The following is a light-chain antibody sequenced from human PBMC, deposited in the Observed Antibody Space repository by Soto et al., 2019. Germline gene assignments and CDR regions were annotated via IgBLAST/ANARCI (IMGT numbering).Light chain of an antibody. J-gene: IGKJ1*01. CDR1: PSLVDNDGNTY. V-gene: IGKV2-30*01. CDR3: MQSTHWPPT. CDR2: GVS. Sequence: EVVLSLSPLSLPVTLGQPASSSCRSSPSLVDNDGNTYLNWFQQRPGQSPRRLIYGVSTRDSGIPDRFSGSGSGTDFTLKISRVEAEDVGVYYCMQSTHWPPTFGQGTKVDIK.